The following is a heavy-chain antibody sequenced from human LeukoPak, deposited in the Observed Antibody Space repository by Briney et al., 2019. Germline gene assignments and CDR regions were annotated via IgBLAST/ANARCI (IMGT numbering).Heavy chain of an antibody. J-gene: IGHJ4*02. CDR1: GFSLSTSGMR. CDR3: ARTRGYSYGYGFDY. CDR2: IDWDDDK. V-gene: IGHV2-70*04. D-gene: IGHD5-18*01. Sequence: SGPALVKPTQTLTLTCTFSGFSLSTSGMRVSWIRQPPGKALEWLARIDWDDDKFYSTSLKTRLTISKDTSKNQVVLTMTNMDPVDTVTYYCARTRGYSYGYGFDYWGQGTLVTVSS.